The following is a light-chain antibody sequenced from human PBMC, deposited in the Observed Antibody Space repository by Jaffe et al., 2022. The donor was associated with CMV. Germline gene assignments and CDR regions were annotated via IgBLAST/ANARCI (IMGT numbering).Light chain of an antibody. J-gene: IGKJ1*01. CDR1: QTVSSNY. CDR2: HAS. CDR3: HQYGTPPPWT. Sequence: DIVLTQFPDTLSLSPGDRATLSCRASQTVSSNYLAWYQQRPGQPPRLLIYHASSRAAGIPDRFSGSGSGTDFILNIATLEPEDFAVYFCHQYGTPPPWTFGQGTKVEIK. V-gene: IGKV3-20*01.